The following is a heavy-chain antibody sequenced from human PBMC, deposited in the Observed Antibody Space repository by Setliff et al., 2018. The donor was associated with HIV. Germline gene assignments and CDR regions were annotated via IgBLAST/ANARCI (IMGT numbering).Heavy chain of an antibody. Sequence: ASVKVSCKASGYTFNNYYMHWVRQAPGQGLEWMGIINPSDNRTHYAQKFQGRVTITADGSTRTVYMVLSSLRSEDTAVYYCARGTDGDYYYYMDVWGKGTTVTVSS. V-gene: IGHV1-46*02. D-gene: IGHD3-10*01. CDR1: GYTFNNYY. CDR3: ARGTDGDYYYYMDV. J-gene: IGHJ6*03. CDR2: INPSDNRT.